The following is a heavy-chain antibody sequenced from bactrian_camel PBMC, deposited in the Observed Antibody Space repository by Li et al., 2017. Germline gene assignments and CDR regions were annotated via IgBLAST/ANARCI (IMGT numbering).Heavy chain of an antibody. CDR1: GITASC. Sequence: HVQLVESGGGSVQAGGSLRLSCEISGITASCVAWFRQAPGKEREAVAAIYTTGGVTNYAASVKGRFTISQDNRKNTVFLQMNTLEPEDTAMYYCAARSVGWCPLFEHWLGKRAYTPGGYFANWGQGTQVTVS. D-gene: IGHD1*01. CDR3: AARSVGWCPLFEHWLGKRAYTPGGYFAN. CDR2: IYTTGGVT. V-gene: IGHV3S53*01. J-gene: IGHJ6*01.